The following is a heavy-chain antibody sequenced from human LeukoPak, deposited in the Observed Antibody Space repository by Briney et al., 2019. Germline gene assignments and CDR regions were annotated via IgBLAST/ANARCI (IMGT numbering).Heavy chain of an antibody. CDR1: GFTFSSYS. CDR2: ISSSSSYI. J-gene: IGHJ6*02. D-gene: IGHD5-18*01. V-gene: IGHV3-21*01. CDR3: ARDSRGYSYGYPYYYGMDV. Sequence: GGSLRLSCAASGFTFSSYSMNWVRQAPGKGLEWVSSISSSSSYIYYADSVKGRFTISRDNAKNSLYLQMNSLRAEDTAVYYCARDSRGYSYGYPYYYGMDVWGHGTTVTVSS.